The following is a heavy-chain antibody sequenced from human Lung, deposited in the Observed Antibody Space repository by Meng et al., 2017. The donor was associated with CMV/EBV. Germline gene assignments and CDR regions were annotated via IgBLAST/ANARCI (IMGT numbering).Heavy chain of an antibody. CDR2: IYPGDSDT. V-gene: IGHV5-51*01. J-gene: IGHJ6*01. CDR1: GYSFTSYW. CDR3: ARQSSLGYCSSTSCYSYYGMDV. Sequence: EFLKISXKGSGYSFTSYWIGWVRQMPGKGLEWMGIIYPGDSDTRYSPSFQGQVTISADKSISTAYLQWNSLKASDTAMYYCARQSSLGYCSSTSCYSYYGMDVWGQGTTVTVSS. D-gene: IGHD2-2*02.